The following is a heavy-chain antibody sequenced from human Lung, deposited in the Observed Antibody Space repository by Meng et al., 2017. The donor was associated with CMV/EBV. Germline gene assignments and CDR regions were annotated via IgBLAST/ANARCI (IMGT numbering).Heavy chain of an antibody. CDR2: IYYSGSS. V-gene: IGHV4-30-4*02. CDR3: ARADYYNLMDV. CDR1: GASIDSDNYY. Sequence: SXTLSFXCTVSGASIDSDNYYWSWIRQPPGKGLEWIGYIYYSGSSFYNPSLKSRVTISLNMSKNQFSLYLSSVTAADTAVYYCARADYYNLMDVWGQGTTVTVSS. J-gene: IGHJ6*02.